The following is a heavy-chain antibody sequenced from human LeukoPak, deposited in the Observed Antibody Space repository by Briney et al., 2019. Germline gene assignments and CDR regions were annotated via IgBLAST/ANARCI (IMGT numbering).Heavy chain of an antibody. J-gene: IGHJ4*02. V-gene: IGHV4-59*01. CDR1: GGSISSYY. CDR3: ARSWYSSSWYSGTEKVDYFDY. Sequence: PSETLSLTCTVSGGSISSYYWSWIRQPPGKGLEWIGYIYYSGSTNYNPSLKSRVTISVDTSKNQFSLKLSSVTAADTAVYYCARSWYSSSWYSGTEKVDYFDYWGQGTLVTVSS. CDR2: IYYSGST. D-gene: IGHD6-13*01.